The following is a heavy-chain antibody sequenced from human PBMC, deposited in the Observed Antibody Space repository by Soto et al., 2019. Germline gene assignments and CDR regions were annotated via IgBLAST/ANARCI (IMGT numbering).Heavy chain of an antibody. CDR1: GFTFSDYY. CDR2: ISSSSSYT. D-gene: IGHD6-19*01. V-gene: IGHV3-11*06. Sequence: QVQLVESGGGLVKPGGSLSLSCAASGFTFSDYYMSWIRQAPGKGLEWVSYISSSSSYTNYADSVKGRFTISRDNAKNSLYLQMNSLRAEDTAVYYCARSSVAGTLGLGFDPWGQGTLVTVSS. J-gene: IGHJ5*02. CDR3: ARSSVAGTLGLGFDP.